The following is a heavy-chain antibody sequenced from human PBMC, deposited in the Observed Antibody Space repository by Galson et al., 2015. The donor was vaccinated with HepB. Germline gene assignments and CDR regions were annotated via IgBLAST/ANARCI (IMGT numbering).Heavy chain of an antibody. J-gene: IGHJ3*02. CDR3: ARDHSSGWYVSAFDI. D-gene: IGHD6-19*01. CDR1: GGTISSYY. V-gene: IGHV4-59*01. CDR2: IYYSGST. Sequence: ETLSLTCTVSGGTISSYYWSWIRQPPGKGLEWIGYIYYSGSTNYNPSLKSRVTISVDTSKNQFSLKLSSVAAADTAVYYCARDHSSGWYVSAFDIWGQGTMVTVSS.